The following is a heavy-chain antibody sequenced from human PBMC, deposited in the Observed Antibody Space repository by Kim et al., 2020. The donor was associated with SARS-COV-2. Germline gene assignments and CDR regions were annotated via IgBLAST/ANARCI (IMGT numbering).Heavy chain of an antibody. CDR1: GYTFTGYY. Sequence: ASVKVSCKASGYTFTGYYMHWVRQAPGQGLEWMGWINPNSGGTNYAQKFQGRVTMTRDTSISTAYMELSRVRSDDTAVYYCARGIYGSGSYPSRPGWYFDLWGRGTLVTVSS. V-gene: IGHV1-2*02. CDR3: ARGIYGSGSYPSRPGWYFDL. CDR2: INPNSGGT. J-gene: IGHJ2*01. D-gene: IGHD3-10*01.